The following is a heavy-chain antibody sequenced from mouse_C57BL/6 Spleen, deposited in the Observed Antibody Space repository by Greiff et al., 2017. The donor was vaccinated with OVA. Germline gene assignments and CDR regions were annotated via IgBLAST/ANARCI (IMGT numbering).Heavy chain of an antibody. Sequence: EVKLMESGGGLVKPGGSLKLSCAASGFTFSSYAMSWVRQTPEKRLEWVATISDGGSYTYYPDNVKGRFTISRDNAKNNLYLQMSHLKSEDTAMYYCARDGNYLYYAMDYWGQGTSVTVSS. J-gene: IGHJ4*01. D-gene: IGHD2-1*01. CDR1: GFTFSSYA. CDR2: ISDGGSYT. CDR3: ARDGNYLYYAMDY. V-gene: IGHV5-4*01.